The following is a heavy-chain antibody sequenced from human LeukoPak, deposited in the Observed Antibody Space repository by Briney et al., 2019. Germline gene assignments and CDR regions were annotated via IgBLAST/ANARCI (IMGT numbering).Heavy chain of an antibody. CDR1: GFTFSNYA. D-gene: IGHD2-15*01. Sequence: GGSLRLSCAASGFTFSNYAMAWVRQAPGKGLEWVSILSGSGRHIYYADSMKGRFTISRDNSMNEVYLQMNSLRVDDTAIYYCAIDPIDGSAFWGQGTLVTVSS. CDR2: LSGSGRHI. V-gene: IGHV3-23*01. J-gene: IGHJ4*02. CDR3: AIDPIDGSAF.